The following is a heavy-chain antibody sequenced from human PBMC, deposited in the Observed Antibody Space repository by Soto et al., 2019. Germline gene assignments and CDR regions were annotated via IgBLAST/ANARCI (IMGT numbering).Heavy chain of an antibody. CDR2: INPKSGGT. CDR3: ARGDSTDCSNGVCSFFYNHEMDV. V-gene: IGHV1-2*04. Sequence: ASVKVSCKASGSRFTAYHIHWVRQAPGQGLEWLGRINPKSGGTITAQKFQGWVTMTTDTSISTASMELTRLTSDDTAIYYCARGDSTDCSNGVCSFFYNHEMDVWGQGTTVTVSS. CDR1: GSRFTAYH. J-gene: IGHJ6*02. D-gene: IGHD2-8*01.